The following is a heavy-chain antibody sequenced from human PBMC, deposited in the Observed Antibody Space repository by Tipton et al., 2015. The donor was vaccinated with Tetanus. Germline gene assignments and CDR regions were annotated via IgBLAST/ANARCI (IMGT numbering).Heavy chain of an antibody. CDR1: GGSISSDAHY. J-gene: IGHJ4*02. CDR3: ARGRRDFAYDSRGFYSPLYYFDN. D-gene: IGHD3-22*01. Sequence: TLSLTCTVSGGSISSDAHYWSWIRQAPGKGLEWLGYISHSGTTNYNPSLMSRVTLSLDTARGQFSLKLTSVTAADAAVYFCARGRRDFAYDSRGFYSPLYYFDNWGQGVRVTVSS. V-gene: IGHV4-30-4*01. CDR2: ISHSGTT.